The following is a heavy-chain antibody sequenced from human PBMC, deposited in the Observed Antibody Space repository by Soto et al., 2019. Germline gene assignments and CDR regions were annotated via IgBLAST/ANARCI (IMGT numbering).Heavy chain of an antibody. CDR1: GFTFSSYG. CDR2: IWYDGSNK. Sequence: GGSLRLSCAASGFTFSSYGMHWVRQAPGKGLEWVAVIWYDGSNKYYADSVKGRFTISRDNSKNTLYLQMNSLRAEDTAVYYCARDNEQWLVVSQYYYYGMDVWGQGTTVTVSS. J-gene: IGHJ6*02. D-gene: IGHD6-19*01. CDR3: ARDNEQWLVVSQYYYYGMDV. V-gene: IGHV3-33*01.